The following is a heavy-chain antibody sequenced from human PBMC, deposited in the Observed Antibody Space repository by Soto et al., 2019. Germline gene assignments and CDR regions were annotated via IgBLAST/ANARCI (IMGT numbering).Heavy chain of an antibody. J-gene: IGHJ5*02. Sequence: LRLSCAASGFTFSSYAMSWVRQAPGKGLEWVSAISGSGGSTYYADSVKGRFTISRDNSKNTLYLQVNSLRAEDTAVYYCARERGYCSGGSCYPQANWFDPWGQGTLVTVYS. CDR3: ARERGYCSGGSCYPQANWFDP. CDR1: GFTFSSYA. CDR2: ISGSGGST. V-gene: IGHV3-23*01. D-gene: IGHD2-15*01.